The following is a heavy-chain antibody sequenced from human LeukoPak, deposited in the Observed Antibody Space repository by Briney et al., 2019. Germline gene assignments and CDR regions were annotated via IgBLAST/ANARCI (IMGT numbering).Heavy chain of an antibody. V-gene: IGHV4-31*03. CDR1: NGSMNSGGYY. J-gene: IGHJ5*02. Sequence: SETLSFTCTVSNGSMNSGGYYWSWIRQHPGKGLEWIGSIYYFGNTYYNPSLKSRVIISVDTSKNQFSLKMSSVTAADTAVYYCARGSGYYDSRGTVFWFDPWGQGTLVTVSS. CDR3: ARGSGYYDSRGTVFWFDP. D-gene: IGHD3-22*01. CDR2: IYYFGNT.